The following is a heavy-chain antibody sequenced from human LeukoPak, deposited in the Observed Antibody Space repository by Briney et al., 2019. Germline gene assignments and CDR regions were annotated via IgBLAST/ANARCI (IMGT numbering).Heavy chain of an antibody. V-gene: IGHV4-59*01. J-gene: IGHJ5*02. Sequence: SETLSLTCTVSGGSISSYYWSWIRQPPGKGLEWIGYIYYSGSTNYNPSLKSRVTISVDTSKNQFSLKLSSVTAADTAVYYCARDLGYYDSPTLTPTWGQGTLVTVSS. CDR1: GGSISSYY. CDR2: IYYSGST. D-gene: IGHD3-22*01. CDR3: ARDLGYYDSPTLTPT.